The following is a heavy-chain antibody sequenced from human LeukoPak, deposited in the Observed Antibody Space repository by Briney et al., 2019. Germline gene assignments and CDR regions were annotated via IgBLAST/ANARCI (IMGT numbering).Heavy chain of an antibody. CDR2: ISISDNTI. CDR1: GFAFSDYS. J-gene: IGHJ4*02. D-gene: IGHD5-18*01. CDR3: ARVHRGYSYGRLDY. Sequence: PGGALRLSCAAPGFAFSDYSMNWVRQAPGKGLEWVSYISISDNTIHYADSVKCRFTISRDNAKNSLYLEMNSLRDEDTAVYYCARVHRGYSYGRLDYWGQGTLVTVSS. V-gene: IGHV3-48*02.